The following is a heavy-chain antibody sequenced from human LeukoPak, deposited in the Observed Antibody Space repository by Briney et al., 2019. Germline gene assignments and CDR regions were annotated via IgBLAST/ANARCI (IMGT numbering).Heavy chain of an antibody. CDR3: ARGRDIVLAGLSVLHDY. J-gene: IGHJ4*02. V-gene: IGHV1-2*02. Sequence: ASLTVSCKASGYTFTGYYLHWVRQAPGQGLAWMGWINPNSGGTKYAQKFQGRVAMTRDTSISTAYMELSRLTSDDTAVYYCARGRDIVLAGLSVLHDYWGQGTLVTVSS. CDR2: INPNSGGT. CDR1: GYTFTGYY. D-gene: IGHD2-8*02.